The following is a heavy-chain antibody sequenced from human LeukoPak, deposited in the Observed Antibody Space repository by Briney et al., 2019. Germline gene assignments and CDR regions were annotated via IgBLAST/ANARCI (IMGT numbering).Heavy chain of an antibody. CDR3: ARAAGEVGLNWNDTPMGWYYYYMDV. Sequence: SETLSLTCTVSGYSISSGYYWGWIRQTPGKGLEWIGYIYHGGRTDYNPSLKSRVTISVDTSKNQFSLQLNSVTPEDTAVYYCARAAGEVGLNWNDTPMGWYYYYMDVWGKGTTVTISS. CDR2: IYHGGRT. D-gene: IGHD1-1*01. CDR1: GYSISSGYY. J-gene: IGHJ6*03. V-gene: IGHV4-38-2*02.